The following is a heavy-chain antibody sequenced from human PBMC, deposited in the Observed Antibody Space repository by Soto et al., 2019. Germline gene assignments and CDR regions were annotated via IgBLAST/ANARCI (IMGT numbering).Heavy chain of an antibody. V-gene: IGHV1-3*01. J-gene: IGHJ4*02. CDR1: GYTFTSYA. D-gene: IGHD2-2*01. CDR3: ARGGRCSRDLDY. CDR2: INAGNGNT. Sequence: ASVKVSCKASGYTFTSYAMHWVRQAPGQRLEWMGWINAGNGNTKYSQKFQGRVTITRDTSASTAYMGLSSLRSGDTAVYYCARGGRCSRDLDYWGQGTLVTVS.